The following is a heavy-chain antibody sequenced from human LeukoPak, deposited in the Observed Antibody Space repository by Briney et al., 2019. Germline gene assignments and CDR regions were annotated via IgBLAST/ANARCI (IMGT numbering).Heavy chain of an antibody. Sequence: ASVKVSCKASGYTFTGYYMHWLRQAPGQGLEWMGWINSNTGVTNYTQKFQVRVTQTRDTSIITAYMELTRLRSDDKAMYYCARDRTTVSTGYFGMDVWGQGTTVTVS. CDR1: GYTFTGYY. J-gene: IGHJ6*02. D-gene: IGHD4-17*01. CDR2: INSNTGVT. CDR3: ARDRTTVSTGYFGMDV. V-gene: IGHV1-2*02.